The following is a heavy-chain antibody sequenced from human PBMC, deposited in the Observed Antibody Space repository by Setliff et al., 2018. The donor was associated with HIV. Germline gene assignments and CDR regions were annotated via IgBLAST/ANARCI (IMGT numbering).Heavy chain of an antibody. CDR2: IYFSGST. D-gene: IGHD3-9*01. J-gene: IGHJ6*03. Sequence: SETLSLTCTVSGVSISSSSYFWGWIRRPPGTGLDWIGSIYFSGSTYYNPSLESRVTISMDTSKNQFSLKLTSVTAADTAVYYCARHPRHYNILTGYRYYMDVWGKGTTVTVSS. CDR1: GVSISSSSYF. CDR3: ARHPRHYNILTGYRYYMDV. V-gene: IGHV4-39*01.